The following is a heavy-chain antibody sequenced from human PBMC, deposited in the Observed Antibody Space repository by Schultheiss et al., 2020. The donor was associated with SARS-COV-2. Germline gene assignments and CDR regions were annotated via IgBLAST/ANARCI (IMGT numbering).Heavy chain of an antibody. CDR3: ARNGIMTTVMDWIY. D-gene: IGHD4-17*01. J-gene: IGHJ4*02. CDR2: IYSSGST. Sequence: SETLSLTCTVSNGSISSGDYYWNWIRQHPGKGLEWIGYIYSSGSTYYNPSLKSRVTISVDTSKNRFSLKLSSVTAADTAVYYCARNGIMTTVMDWIYWGQGTLVTVSS. CDR1: NGSISSGDYY. V-gene: IGHV4-31*03.